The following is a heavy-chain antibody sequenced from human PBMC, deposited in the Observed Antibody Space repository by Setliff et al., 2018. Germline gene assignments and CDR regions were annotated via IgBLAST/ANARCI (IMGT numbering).Heavy chain of an antibody. CDR1: GYSFTNYY. D-gene: IGHD2-2*02. Sequence: ASVKVSCKASGYSFTNYYIHWVRQAPGQGLEWVGIINPSGGSTSYAQKFQGRVTMTRDTSTSTAYMELSSLRSEDTAVYYCARDSRGLVPAAIEGSYYYYGMDVWGQGTTVTVSS. CDR2: INPSGGST. J-gene: IGHJ6*02. V-gene: IGHV1-46*01. CDR3: ARDSRGLVPAAIEGSYYYYGMDV.